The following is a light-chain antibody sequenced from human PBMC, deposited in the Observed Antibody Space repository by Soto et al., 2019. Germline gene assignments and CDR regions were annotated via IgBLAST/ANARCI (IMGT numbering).Light chain of an antibody. Sequence: LTHYPATTSFSPREKAPPSCWAPRRTVSSYLAWYQQKPGQAPRLLIYGASNRATGIPARFSGSGSGTDFTLTISSLEPEDFAVYYCQQRSSWPPITFGQGTRLEIK. J-gene: IGKJ5*01. CDR1: RTVSSY. V-gene: IGKV3-11*01. CDR3: QQRSSWPPIT. CDR2: GAS.